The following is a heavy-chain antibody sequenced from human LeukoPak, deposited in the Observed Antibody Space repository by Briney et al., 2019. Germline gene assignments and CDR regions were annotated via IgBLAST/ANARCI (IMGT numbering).Heavy chain of an antibody. CDR1: GYSISSGYY. D-gene: IGHD2-2*01. Sequence: SETLSLTCTVSGYSISSGYYWGWIRQSPGKGLEWIGSIYHAGSTFHNPSLKSRVTISVDTSKNQFSLKLSSVTAADTAVYYCAGEGGCSSTSCDYYYYYYMDVWGKGTTVTVSS. CDR2: IYHAGST. V-gene: IGHV4-38-2*02. CDR3: AGEGGCSSTSCDYYYYYYMDV. J-gene: IGHJ6*03.